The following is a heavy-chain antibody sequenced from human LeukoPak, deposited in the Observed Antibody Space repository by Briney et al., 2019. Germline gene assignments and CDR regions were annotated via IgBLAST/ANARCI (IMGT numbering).Heavy chain of an antibody. CDR2: ISGSGDNT. Sequence: PGGSLRLSCAASGFTFSSYAMSWVRQAPGKGLEWVSGISGSGDNTYYADSVKGRFTISRDNSKNTLYVQVNSLGTEDTAAYYCAKDNWEAAAENWGQGTLVTVSS. CDR3: AKDNWEAAAEN. J-gene: IGHJ4*02. V-gene: IGHV3-23*01. D-gene: IGHD6-13*01. CDR1: GFTFSSYA.